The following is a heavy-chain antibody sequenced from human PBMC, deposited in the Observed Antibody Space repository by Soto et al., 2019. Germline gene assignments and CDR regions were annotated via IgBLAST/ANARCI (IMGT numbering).Heavy chain of an antibody. CDR3: ARQIIHYGDYADY. CDR2: ISYYGST. Sequence: SETLSLTCTVSGDSISSSIYYWGWIRQPPGKRLEWIGTISYYGSTYYNPSLKSRVTISVDTSKDQFSLKLSSVTAADTAVYYCARQIIHYGDYADYWGQGTLVTVS. D-gene: IGHD4-17*01. CDR1: GDSISSSIYY. J-gene: IGHJ4*02. V-gene: IGHV4-39*01.